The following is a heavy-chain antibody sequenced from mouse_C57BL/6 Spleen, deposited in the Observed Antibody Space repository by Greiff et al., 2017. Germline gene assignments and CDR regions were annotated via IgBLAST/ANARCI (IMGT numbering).Heavy chain of an antibody. V-gene: IGHV1-22*01. CDR2: INPNNGGT. CDR1: GYTFTDYN. Sequence: EVQLQQSGPELVKPGASVKMSCKASGYTFTDYNMHWVKQSHGKSLEWIGYINPNNGGTSYNQKFKGKATLTVNKSSSTAYMELRSLTSEDSAVXYCARCYYYGTWFAYWGQGTLVTVSA. J-gene: IGHJ3*01. D-gene: IGHD1-1*01. CDR3: ARCYYYGTWFAY.